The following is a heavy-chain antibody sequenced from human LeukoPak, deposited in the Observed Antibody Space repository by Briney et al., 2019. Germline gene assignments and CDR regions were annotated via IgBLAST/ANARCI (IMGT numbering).Heavy chain of an antibody. J-gene: IGHJ4*02. CDR3: ATDAYYYDSSGYSTSVHYFDY. CDR2: INPNSGGT. D-gene: IGHD3-22*01. CDR1: GYTFTGYY. V-gene: IGHV1-2*06. Sequence: SVKVSCKASGYTFTGYYMQWVRQAPGQGLEWMGRINPNSGGTNYAQRVKGRVTMTRDTSISTAYMELSRLRSDDTAVYYCATDAYYYDSSGYSTSVHYFDYWGQGTLVTVSS.